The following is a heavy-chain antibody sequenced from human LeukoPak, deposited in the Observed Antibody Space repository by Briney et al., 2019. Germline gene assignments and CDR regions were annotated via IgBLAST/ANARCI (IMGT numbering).Heavy chain of an antibody. D-gene: IGHD5-24*01. CDR1: GDSTPTSY. CDR2: VYKSGQI. Sequence: SETLSLTCSVSGDSTPTSYWGWIRQSPGKGLEWLAYVYKSGQIDYQPSLRSRLAVSVDRSKNQFSLKLSSVTAADTAVYYCARLMPMALPDWGQGTLVTVSS. V-gene: IGHV4-59*08. CDR3: ARLMPMALPD. J-gene: IGHJ4*02.